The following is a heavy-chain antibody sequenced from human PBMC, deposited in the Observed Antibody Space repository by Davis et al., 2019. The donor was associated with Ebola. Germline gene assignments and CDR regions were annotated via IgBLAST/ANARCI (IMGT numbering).Heavy chain of an antibody. CDR3: ARDPLTISVGMDV. J-gene: IGHJ6*02. CDR2: IYYSGST. D-gene: IGHD3-3*01. V-gene: IGHV4-31*03. Sequence: PSETLSLTCTVSGGSISSCGYYWIWMRQHPGKGLEWIGYIYYSGSTYYNPSLKSRVTISVDTSKNQFSLKLISVTAADTAVYYCARDPLTISVGMDVWGQGTTVTVSS. CDR1: GGSISSCGYY.